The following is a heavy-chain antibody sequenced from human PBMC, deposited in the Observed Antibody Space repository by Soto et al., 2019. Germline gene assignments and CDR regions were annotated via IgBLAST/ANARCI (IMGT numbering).Heavy chain of an antibody. Sequence: EVQLLESGGGLVQPGRSLRLSCAASGFTFSNYAMSWVRQAPGQGLDWVSAISGSGGTTYYADSVKGRFTISRDNSKNTLLPQMNSLRAEDAAVYYWAKFFVETGSNSGWPWSFHYWGQGTLVTVSS. V-gene: IGHV3-23*01. J-gene: IGHJ4*02. CDR1: GFTFSNYA. CDR3: AKFFVETGSNSGWPWSFHY. CDR2: ISGSGGTT. D-gene: IGHD6-25*01.